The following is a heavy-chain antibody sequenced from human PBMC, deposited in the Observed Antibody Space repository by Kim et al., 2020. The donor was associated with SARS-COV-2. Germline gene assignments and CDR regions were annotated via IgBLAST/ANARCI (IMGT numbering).Heavy chain of an antibody. CDR2: FSYNENT. CDR3: ARRKSEGATRP. CDR1: GGSINSLTDY. Sequence: SETLSLTCTVSGGSINSLTDYWGWIRQPPGKGREWFGSFSYNENTYYNPPLKSRVTISADTSKNQFSLMLSSVTAAATATYYCARRKSEGATRPWAQGT. V-gene: IGHV4-39*01. D-gene: IGHD6-6*01. J-gene: IGHJ4*02.